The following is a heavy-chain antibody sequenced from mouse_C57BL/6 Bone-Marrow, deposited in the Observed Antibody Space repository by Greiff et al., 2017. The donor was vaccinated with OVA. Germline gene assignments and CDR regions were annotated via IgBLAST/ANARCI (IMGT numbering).Heavy chain of an antibody. CDR3: ARHDGIYYYGSSYYYAMDY. D-gene: IGHD1-1*01. V-gene: IGHV5-6*01. CDR1: GFTFSSYG. Sequence: EVKLMESGGDLVKPGGSLSLSCAASGFTFSSYGLSWVRQPPDKRLEWVATFSSGGSYTYYPDSVKGRFSISSDPAKNPLFLQMSSLKYDDTAMYYCARHDGIYYYGSSYYYAMDYWGQGTSVTVSS. CDR2: FSSGGSYT. J-gene: IGHJ4*01.